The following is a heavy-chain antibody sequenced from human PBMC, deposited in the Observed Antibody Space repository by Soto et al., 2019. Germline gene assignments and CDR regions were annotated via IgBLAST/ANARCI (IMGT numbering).Heavy chain of an antibody. Sequence: QVQLQQWGAGLLKPSETLSLTCAVYGKSLSGYYWSWIRQLPGKALEWIGEINHSGNTNYNPSLKSRVTISVDTSKNQLFLNLSSVTAADTAMYYCARHHVRGRTIAGAAEFWGQGTLVTVSS. V-gene: IGHV4-34*01. CDR2: INHSGNT. CDR3: ARHHVRGRTIAGAAEF. CDR1: GKSLSGYY. J-gene: IGHJ4*02. D-gene: IGHD1-26*01.